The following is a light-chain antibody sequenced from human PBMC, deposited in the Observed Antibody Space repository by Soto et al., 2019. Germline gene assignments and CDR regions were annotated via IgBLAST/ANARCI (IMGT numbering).Light chain of an antibody. CDR3: QQYSKWPDT. CDR2: AAS. Sequence: EIVMTQSPATLSVSPGERATLSCRASQSISIHLAWYQQRPGQAPRLLIYAASTRATGIPARFGGSGSGTEFTLTISSPQSEDFAFYYCQQYSKWPDTFGQGTKLEIK. J-gene: IGKJ2*01. CDR1: QSISIH. V-gene: IGKV3-15*01.